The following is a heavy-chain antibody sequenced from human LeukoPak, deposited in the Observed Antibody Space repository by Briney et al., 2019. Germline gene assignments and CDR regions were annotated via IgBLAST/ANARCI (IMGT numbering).Heavy chain of an antibody. V-gene: IGHV3-23*01. D-gene: IGHD4-23*01. CDR2: ISGRDTNT. CDR1: GFTFSSYA. J-gene: IGHJ4*02. Sequence: GGSLRLSCAASGFTFSSYAMSWVRQAPGEGLEWVSAISGRDTNTYYADSVQGRFTISRDNSKNTLYLQMNSLRAEDTAVYYCAKRSDYGSNGNYFDSWGQGTPVTVSS. CDR3: AKRSDYGSNGNYFDS.